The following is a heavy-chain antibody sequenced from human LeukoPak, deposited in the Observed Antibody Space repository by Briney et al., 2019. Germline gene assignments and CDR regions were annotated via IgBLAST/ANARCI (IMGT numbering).Heavy chain of an antibody. CDR3: ARWESNTAMVDDAFDI. CDR2: INPNSGGT. V-gene: IGHV1-2*02. J-gene: IGHJ3*02. Sequence: ASVKVSCKTSGYTFTGYYMHWVRQAPGQGLEWMGWINPNSGGTNYAQKFQGRVTMTRDTSISTAYMELSRLRSDDTVVYYCARWESNTAMVDDAFDIWGQGTMVTVSS. CDR1: GYTFTGYY. D-gene: IGHD5-18*01.